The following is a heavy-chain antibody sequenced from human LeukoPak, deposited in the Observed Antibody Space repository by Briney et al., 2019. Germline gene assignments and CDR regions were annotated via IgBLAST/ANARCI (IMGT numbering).Heavy chain of an antibody. V-gene: IGHV1-2*04. CDR1: GFTFTSYD. CDR2: INPNSGGT. CDR3: ARVRMGRTKTTTIFGVVPNSYYYYGMDV. D-gene: IGHD3-3*01. J-gene: IGHJ6*02. Sequence: ASVKVSCKASGFTFTSYDINWVRQATGQGLEWMGWINPNSGGTNYAQKFQGWVTMTRDTSISTAYMELSRLRSDDTAVYYCARVRMGRTKTTTIFGVVPNSYYYYGMDVWGQGTTVTVSS.